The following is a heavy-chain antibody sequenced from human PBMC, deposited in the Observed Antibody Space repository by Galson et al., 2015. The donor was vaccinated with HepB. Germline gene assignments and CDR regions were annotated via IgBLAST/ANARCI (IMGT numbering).Heavy chain of an antibody. J-gene: IGHJ6*03. CDR2: ISAYNGNT. CDR3: AREGYCSGGSCYSPYYYYYMDV. CDR1: GYTFTSYG. D-gene: IGHD2-15*01. V-gene: IGHV1-18*01. Sequence: SVKVSCKASGYTFTSYGISWVRQAPGQGLEWMGWISAYNGNTNYAQKLQGGVTMTTDTSTSTAYMELRSLRSDDTAVYYCAREGYCSGGSCYSPYYYYYMDVWGKGTTVTVSS.